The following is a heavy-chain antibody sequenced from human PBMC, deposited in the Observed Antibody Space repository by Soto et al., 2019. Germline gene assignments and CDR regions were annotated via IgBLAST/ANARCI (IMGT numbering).Heavy chain of an antibody. Sequence: GASLKVSCKVSGYPLTELSIHWVRQAPGKGLEWMGGFDPEDGETIYAQKFQGRVTMTEDTSTDTAYMELSSLRSEDTAVYYCAAITMVRGVTLGPFDYWGQGTLVTVSS. CDR2: FDPEDGET. J-gene: IGHJ4*02. CDR1: GYPLTELS. D-gene: IGHD3-10*01. V-gene: IGHV1-24*01. CDR3: AAITMVRGVTLGPFDY.